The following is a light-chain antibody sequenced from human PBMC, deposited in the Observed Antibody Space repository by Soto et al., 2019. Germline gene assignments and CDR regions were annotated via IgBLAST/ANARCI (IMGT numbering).Light chain of an antibody. CDR3: QQSYSSPRT. CDR2: AAS. CDR1: QSIRRS. J-gene: IGKJ1*01. Sequence: DIQMTQSPSSLSASVADRVTITCRASQSIRRSLNWYQQKPGKAPKLLIYAASSLQSGFPSRFSGSGYGTDFTLTITSLQSEDFAIYYCQQSYSSPRTFGQGTKVEIK. V-gene: IGKV1-39*01.